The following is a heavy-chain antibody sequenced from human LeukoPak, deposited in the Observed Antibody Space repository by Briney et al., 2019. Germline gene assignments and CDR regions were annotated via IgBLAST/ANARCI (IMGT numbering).Heavy chain of an antibody. D-gene: IGHD6-13*01. CDR2: IYSGGST. CDR1: GFTVSSNY. J-gene: IGHJ4*02. CDR3: AILPGYSSGWYEVNY. V-gene: IGHV3-53*01. Sequence: GGSLRLSCAASGFTVSSNYMSWVRQAPGKGLEWVSDIYSGGSTYYADSVKGRFTISRDNSKNTLYLQMNSLRAADTAVYYCAILPGYSSGWYEVNYWGQGTLVTVSS.